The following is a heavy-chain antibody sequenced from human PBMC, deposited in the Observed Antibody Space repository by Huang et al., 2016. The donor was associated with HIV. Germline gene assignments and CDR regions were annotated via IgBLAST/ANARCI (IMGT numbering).Heavy chain of an antibody. Sequence: QEQLVESGGGVVQPGRSLRLSCAASGFNFRKFGMHWVRQAPGKGLEWVGVISYDETNIYHADSVKGRFTISRDNSKNTLYLQMNSLRAEDTAVYYCAGSVGEGWFDPWGQGTLVIVSS. V-gene: IGHV3-30*03. CDR2: ISYDETNI. CDR3: AGSVGEGWFDP. CDR1: GFNFRKFG. J-gene: IGHJ5*02. D-gene: IGHD3-10*01.